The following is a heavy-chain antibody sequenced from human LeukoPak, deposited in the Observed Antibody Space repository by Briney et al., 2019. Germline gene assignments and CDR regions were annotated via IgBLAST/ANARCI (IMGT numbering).Heavy chain of an antibody. CDR2: IFHSGRT. CDR3: ACYYDTLSYMDV. CDR1: GDSLISGAHY. V-gene: IGHV4-30-4*08. D-gene: IGHD3-9*01. J-gene: IGHJ6*03. Sequence: TSQTLSLTCIVSGDSLISGAHYWSWIRQAPGRGLEWLGYIFHSGRTYYNPSVRSRLDISINTSENQFSVKLSSVTAADTAVYYCACYYDTLSYMDVWGKGTTVTVSS.